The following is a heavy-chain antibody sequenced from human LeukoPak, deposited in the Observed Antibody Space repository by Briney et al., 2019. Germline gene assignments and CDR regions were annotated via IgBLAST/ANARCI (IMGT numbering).Heavy chain of an antibody. CDR2: IYSSGST. D-gene: IGHD3-10*01. CDR1: GGAISGQY. J-gene: IGHJ4*02. Sequence: SETLSLTCTVSGGAISGQYWSWIRQSPGKGLEWIGCIYSSGSTGYNPSLKGRVTMSVDTSKNQFSLKLNSVTAANTAVYYCARHVSGIYGSRGDFDYWGQGTLVTVSS. CDR3: ARHVSGIYGSRGDFDY. V-gene: IGHV4-59*08.